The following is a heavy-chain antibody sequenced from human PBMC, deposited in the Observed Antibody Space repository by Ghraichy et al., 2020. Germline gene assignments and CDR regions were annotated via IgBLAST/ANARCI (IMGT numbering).Heavy chain of an antibody. J-gene: IGHJ4*02. Sequence: GGSLRLSCAASGFTFSSYWMSWVRQAPGKGLEWVANIKQDGSEKYYVDSVKGRFTISRDNAKNSLYLQMNSLRAEDTAVYYCARNPHYGSGSYYGMRDYYFDYWGQGTLVTVSS. D-gene: IGHD3-10*01. CDR3: ARNPHYGSGSYYGMRDYYFDY. V-gene: IGHV3-7*03. CDR1: GFTFSSYW. CDR2: IKQDGSEK.